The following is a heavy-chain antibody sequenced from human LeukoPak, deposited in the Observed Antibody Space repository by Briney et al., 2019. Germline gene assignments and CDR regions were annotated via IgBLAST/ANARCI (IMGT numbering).Heavy chain of an antibody. Sequence: GGSLRLSCAASGFTFSGYWMHWVRQAPGKGLVWVSRINSDGSSTSYADSVKGRFTISRDNAKNTLYLQMNSLRAEDTAVYYCAREEVLAAFDIWGQGTMVTVSS. CDR2: INSDGSST. V-gene: IGHV3-74*01. J-gene: IGHJ3*02. CDR3: AREEVLAAFDI. CDR1: GFTFSGYW.